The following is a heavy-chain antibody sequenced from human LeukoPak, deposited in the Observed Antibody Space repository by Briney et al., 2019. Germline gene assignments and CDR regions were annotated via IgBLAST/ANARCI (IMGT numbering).Heavy chain of an antibody. J-gene: IGHJ4*02. D-gene: IGHD3-22*01. V-gene: IGHV3-7*01. CDR1: GFTFSSSW. Sequence: PGGSLRLSCAASGFTFSSSWMSWVRQAPGKGLEWVANIKPDGSEKFYVDSVKGRFTISRDNAKNSLFLQMDSLRADDTATYFCARKTFYYDNTKGYFDFWGQGTLVSVSS. CDR3: ARKTFYYDNTKGYFDF. CDR2: IKPDGSEK.